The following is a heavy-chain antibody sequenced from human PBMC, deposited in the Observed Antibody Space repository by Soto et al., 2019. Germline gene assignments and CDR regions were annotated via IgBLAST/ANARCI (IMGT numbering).Heavy chain of an antibody. CDR2: ISYDGSNK. J-gene: IGHJ6*02. CDR1: GFTFSSYA. Sequence: GGSLRLSCAASGFTFSSYAMHWVRQAPGKGLEWVAVISYDGSNKYYADSVKGRFTISRDNSKNTLYLQMNSLRAEDTAVYYCARDPTDIVVVPAAMRDYYYGMDVWGQGTTVTVSS. CDR3: ARDPTDIVVVPAAMRDYYYGMDV. D-gene: IGHD2-2*01. V-gene: IGHV3-30-3*01.